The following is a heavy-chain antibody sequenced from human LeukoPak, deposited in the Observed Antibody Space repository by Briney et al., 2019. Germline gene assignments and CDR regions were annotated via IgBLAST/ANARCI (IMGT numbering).Heavy chain of an antibody. D-gene: IGHD2-2*01. J-gene: IGHJ6*03. V-gene: IGHV3-7*01. Sequence: GGSLRLSCAASGFTFSSYSMNWVRQAPGKGLEWVANIKQDGSEKYYVDSVKGRFTISRDNAKNSLYLQMNSLRAEDTAVYYCARGQVVPATSYYYYMDVWGKGTTVTVSS. CDR2: IKQDGSEK. CDR3: ARGQVVPATSYYYYMDV. CDR1: GFTFSSYS.